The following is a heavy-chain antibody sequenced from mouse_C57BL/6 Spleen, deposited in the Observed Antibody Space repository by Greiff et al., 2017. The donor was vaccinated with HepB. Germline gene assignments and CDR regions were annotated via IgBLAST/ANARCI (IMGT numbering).Heavy chain of an antibody. CDR3: ARWDYYGSSSAMDY. Sequence: LVESGAELVRPGTSVKVSCKASGYAFTNYLIEWVKQRPGQGLEWIGVINPGSGGTNYNEKFKGKATLTADKSSSTAYMQLSSLTSEDSAVYFCARWDYYGSSSAMDYWGQGTSVTVSS. V-gene: IGHV1-54*01. CDR1: GYAFTNYL. CDR2: INPGSGGT. D-gene: IGHD1-1*01. J-gene: IGHJ4*01.